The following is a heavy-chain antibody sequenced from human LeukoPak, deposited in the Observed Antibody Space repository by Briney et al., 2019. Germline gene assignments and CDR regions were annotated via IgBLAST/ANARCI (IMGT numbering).Heavy chain of an antibody. CDR3: TTHRGPRY. J-gene: IGHJ4*02. V-gene: IGHV3-7*05. Sequence: GGPLRLSCAACGFLLSSFWMTWVRQAPGEGREWVANIKQAGGEKYYVDSVKGRFTISRDNAKNSLYLQMNSLRAEATAVYYCTTHRGPRYWGQGTLVIVSA. D-gene: IGHD1-1*01. CDR2: IKQAGGEK. CDR1: GFLLSSFW.